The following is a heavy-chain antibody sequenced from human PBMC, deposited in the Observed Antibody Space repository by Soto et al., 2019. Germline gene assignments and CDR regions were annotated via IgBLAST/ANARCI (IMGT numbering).Heavy chain of an antibody. D-gene: IGHD3-9*01. V-gene: IGHV3-23*01. CDR2: LGDVGGST. CDR3: AKADGRGFYFDWYFDL. Sequence: EVQLLESGGGLVQPGGSLRLSCAASGFTFSNYAMTWVRQAPGKGLEWVSALGDVGGSTYYADSVKGRFTISRDNSKNKFYLQVDSLRAADTAMYYCAKADGRGFYFDWYFDLWGRGTLVSVSS. CDR1: GFTFSNYA. J-gene: IGHJ2*01.